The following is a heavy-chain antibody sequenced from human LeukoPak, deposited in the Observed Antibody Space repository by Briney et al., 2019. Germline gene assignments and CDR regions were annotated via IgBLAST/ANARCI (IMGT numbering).Heavy chain of an antibody. J-gene: IGHJ5*02. CDR3: ARAARWDSSSFGFDP. CDR1: GGSISSSSYS. D-gene: IGHD6-13*01. CDR2: IYYSGST. V-gene: IGHV4-39*07. Sequence: SETLSLTCTVSGGSISSSSYSWGWIRQPPVKGLEWIGTIYYSGSTYYNPSLKSRVTISVDTSKNQLSLKLSSVTAADTAVYYCARAARWDSSSFGFDPWGQGTLVTVSS.